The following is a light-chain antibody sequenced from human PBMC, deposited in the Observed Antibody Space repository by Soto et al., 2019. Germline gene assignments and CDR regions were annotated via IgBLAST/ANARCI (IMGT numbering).Light chain of an antibody. CDR2: AAS. J-gene: IGKJ4*01. Sequence: SRVCASLGHKKTITCRASQGISSWLAWYQQKPGKAPKFLIYAASNLQSGVPSRFRGSGSGTDFTPTISCRKPEHFATYYRPPGNRSPLTCGGGTKVDIK. V-gene: IGKV1-12*01. CDR1: QGISSW. CDR3: PPGNRSPLT.